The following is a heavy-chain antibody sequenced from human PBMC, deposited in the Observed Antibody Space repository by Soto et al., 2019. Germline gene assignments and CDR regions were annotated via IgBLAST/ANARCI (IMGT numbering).Heavy chain of an antibody. D-gene: IGHD5-12*01. V-gene: IGHV4-39*01. CDR2: IYYSGST. CDR3: ASTGSGYSGYDSPYYFDY. CDR1: GGSISSSSYY. Sequence: SETLSLTCTVSGGSISSSSYYWGWIRQPPGKGLEWIGSIYYSGSTYYNPSLKSRVTISVDTSKNQFSLKLSSVTAADTAVYYCASTGSGYSGYDSPYYFDYWGQGTLVTVSS. J-gene: IGHJ4*02.